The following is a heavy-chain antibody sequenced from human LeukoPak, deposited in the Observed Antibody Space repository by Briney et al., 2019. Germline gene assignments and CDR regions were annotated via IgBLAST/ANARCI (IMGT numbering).Heavy chain of an antibody. CDR2: INPNSGGT. Sequence: ASVKVSCKASGYTFTGYYMHWVRQAPGQGLEWMGWINPNSGGTNYAQKFQGRVTMTRDTSISTAYMELSRLRSDDTAVYYCARDRSDCSSTSCYPPLIHMDVWGKGTTVTVSS. J-gene: IGHJ6*03. CDR1: GYTFTGYY. D-gene: IGHD2-2*01. V-gene: IGHV1-2*02. CDR3: ARDRSDCSSTSCYPPLIHMDV.